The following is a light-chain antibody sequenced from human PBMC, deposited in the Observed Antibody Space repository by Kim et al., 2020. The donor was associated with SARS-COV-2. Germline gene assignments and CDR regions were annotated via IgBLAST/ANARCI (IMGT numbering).Light chain of an antibody. Sequence: LAASVGDRVPITCRASQSISSWLAWYQQKPGKAPKLLIYDASSLESGVPSRFSGSGSGTEFTLTISSLQPDDFATYYCQQYNSYNTFGQGTKLEI. CDR2: DAS. J-gene: IGKJ2*01. CDR1: QSISSW. CDR3: QQYNSYNT. V-gene: IGKV1-5*01.